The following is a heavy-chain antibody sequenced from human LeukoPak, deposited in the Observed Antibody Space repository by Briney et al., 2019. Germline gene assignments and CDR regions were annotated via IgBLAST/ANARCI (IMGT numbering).Heavy chain of an antibody. CDR2: IYYSGST. Sequence: SETLSLSCTVSGGSISSYYWSWIRQPPGKGLEWIAYIYYSGSTYYNPSLKSRVTISVDTSKNQLSLKLSSVAAADTAVYYCAMWDYDSSGSIFDYWGQGTLVTVSS. CDR3: AMWDYDSSGSIFDY. J-gene: IGHJ4*02. CDR1: GGSISSYY. D-gene: IGHD3-22*01. V-gene: IGHV4-59*01.